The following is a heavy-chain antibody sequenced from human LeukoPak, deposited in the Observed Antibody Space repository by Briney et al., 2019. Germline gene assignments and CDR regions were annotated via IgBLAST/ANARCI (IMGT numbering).Heavy chain of an antibody. Sequence: GESLKISCKGSGYSFTSYWIGWVRQMPGKGLEWMAIIYPGDSDIRYSPSFQGQVTISADKSISTAYLQWRSLKASDSGMYFCSIALAGSYNCIDPWGQGTLVTVSS. V-gene: IGHV5-51*01. CDR3: SIALAGSYNCIDP. CDR1: GYSFTSYW. J-gene: IGHJ5*02. CDR2: IYPGDSDI. D-gene: IGHD6-13*01.